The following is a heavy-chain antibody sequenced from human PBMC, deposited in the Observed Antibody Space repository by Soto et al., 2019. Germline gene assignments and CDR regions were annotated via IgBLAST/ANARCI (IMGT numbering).Heavy chain of an antibody. Sequence: QVQLQEWGPGLVRPSETLSLTCTVSSDSISSYYWIWIRQSPGKGLEWIGYTDYSGNTNYNPSLKSRVTISRDTSKNQFSLRLSSVTAADTAVYYCARAVGDPLYYLDYWGQGTLVTVSS. J-gene: IGHJ4*02. V-gene: IGHV4-59*08. D-gene: IGHD6-19*01. CDR1: SDSISSYY. CDR3: ARAVGDPLYYLDY. CDR2: TDYSGNT.